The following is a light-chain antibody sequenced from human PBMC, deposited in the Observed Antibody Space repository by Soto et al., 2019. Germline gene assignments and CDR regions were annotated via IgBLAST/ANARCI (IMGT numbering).Light chain of an antibody. V-gene: IGLV2-11*01. J-gene: IGLJ3*02. CDR2: DVD. CDR3: CSDAGGFTSV. Sequence: QSALTQPRSVSGSPGQSVTISCTGARSDVGGYRFVSWYQQHPDKAPKLMIYDVDKRPSGVPDRFSGSKSGNTASLTISGLQAEDEADYFCCSDAGGFTSVFGGGTQVTVL. CDR1: RSDVGGYRF.